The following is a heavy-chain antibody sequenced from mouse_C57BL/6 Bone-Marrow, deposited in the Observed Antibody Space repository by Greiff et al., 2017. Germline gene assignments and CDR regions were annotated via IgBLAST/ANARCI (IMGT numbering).Heavy chain of an antibody. J-gene: IGHJ3*01. CDR1: GYTFPDYN. CDR2: INPNNGGT. D-gene: IGHD1-1*01. CDR3: ARRGGTLTTVGAY. Sequence: VQLQQSGPELVKPGASVKIPCKASGYTFPDYNMDWVKQSPGKSLEWIGDINPNNGGTIYNQKFKGKATLTVDKSSSTAYMELRSLTSEDTAVYYCARRGGTLTTVGAYWGQGTLVTVSA. V-gene: IGHV1-18*01.